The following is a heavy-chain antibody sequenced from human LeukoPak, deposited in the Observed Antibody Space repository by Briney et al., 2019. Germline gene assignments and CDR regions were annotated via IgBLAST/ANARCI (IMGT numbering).Heavy chain of an antibody. D-gene: IGHD5-18*01. J-gene: IGHJ5*02. Sequence: ASVKVSCKVSGYTLTELSMHWARQAPGKGLEWMGGFDPEDGETIYAQKFQGRVTMTRDMSTSTVYMELSSLRSEDTAVYYCARALPHRRLMDTTMEQHWFDPWGQGILVTVSS. CDR2: FDPEDGET. V-gene: IGHV1-24*01. CDR1: GYTLTELS. CDR3: ARALPHRRLMDTTMEQHWFDP.